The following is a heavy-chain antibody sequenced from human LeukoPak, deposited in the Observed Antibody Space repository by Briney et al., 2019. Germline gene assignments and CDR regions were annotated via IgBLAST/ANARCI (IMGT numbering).Heavy chain of an antibody. Sequence: GGSLRLSCAASGFTFSSYWMSWVRQAPGKGLEGVANIKQDGREKYYVDSVKGRFTISRDNAKNSLYLQMNSLRAEDAAVYYCARGSYYYDSSGYYYFDYWGQGTLVTVSS. V-gene: IGHV3-7*01. CDR3: ARGSYYYDSSGYYYFDY. D-gene: IGHD3-22*01. CDR2: IKQDGREK. J-gene: IGHJ4*02. CDR1: GFTFSSYW.